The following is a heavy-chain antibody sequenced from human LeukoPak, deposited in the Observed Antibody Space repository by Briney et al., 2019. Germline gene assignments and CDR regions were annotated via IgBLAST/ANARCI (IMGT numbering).Heavy chain of an antibody. V-gene: IGHV4-61*02. CDR2: IYTSGST. CDR3: AAALFGSYCSSTSCYRLDAFDI. CDR1: GGSISSGSYY. J-gene: IGHJ3*02. D-gene: IGHD2-2*01. Sequence: PSETLSLTCTVSGGSISSGSYYWSWIRQPAGKGLEWIGRIYTSGSTNYNPSLKSRVTISVDTSKNQFSLKLSSVTAADTAVYYCAAALFGSYCSSTSCYRLDAFDIWGQGTMVTVSS.